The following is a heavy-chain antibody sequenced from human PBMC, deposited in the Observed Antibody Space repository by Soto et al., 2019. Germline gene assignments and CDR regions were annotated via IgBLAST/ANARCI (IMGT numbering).Heavy chain of an antibody. Sequence: SETLSLTCAVYGGSFSGYYWSWIRQPPGKGLEWIGEINHSGSTNYNPSLKSRVTISVDTSKNQFSLKLSSVTAADTAVYYCARDLLAGTTSSLDYWGQGTLGTVSS. CDR1: GGSFSGYY. V-gene: IGHV4-34*01. CDR3: ARDLLAGTTSSLDY. D-gene: IGHD1-1*01. J-gene: IGHJ4*02. CDR2: INHSGST.